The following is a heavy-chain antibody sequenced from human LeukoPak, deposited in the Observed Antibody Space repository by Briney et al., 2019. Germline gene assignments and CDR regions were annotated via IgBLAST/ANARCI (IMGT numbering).Heavy chain of an antibody. V-gene: IGHV1-24*01. CDR3: ATSRDGYNSVDY. CDR2: FDPEDGET. J-gene: IGHJ4*02. Sequence: ASVKVSCKVSGYTLTELSMHWVRQAPGKGLEWMGGFDPEDGETIYAQKFQGRVTMTEDTSTDTAYKELSSLRSEDTAVYYCATSRDGYNSVDYWGQGTLVTVSS. CDR1: GYTLTELS. D-gene: IGHD5-24*01.